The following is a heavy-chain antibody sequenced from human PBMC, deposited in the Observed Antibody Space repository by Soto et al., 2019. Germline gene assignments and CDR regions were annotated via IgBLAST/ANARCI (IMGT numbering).Heavy chain of an antibody. CDR1: GFTFSSYA. D-gene: IGHD3-16*01. V-gene: IGHV3-23*01. CDR3: AKDVRAYDY. J-gene: IGHJ4*01. CDR2: ISVSGGST. Sequence: GGSLRLSCAASGFTFSSYALTWVRQAPGKGLEWVSSISVSGGSTYYADSVKGRFTISRDNSKNTLHLQMNSLRAEDTALYYCAKDVRAYDYWGHGTLVTVSS.